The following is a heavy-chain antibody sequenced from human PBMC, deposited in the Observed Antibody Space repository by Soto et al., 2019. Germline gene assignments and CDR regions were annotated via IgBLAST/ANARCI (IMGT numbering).Heavy chain of an antibody. Sequence: GGSLRLSCAASGFTVSSNYMSWVRQAPGKGLEWVSVIYSGGSTYYADSVKGRFTISRDNSKNTLYLQMNSLRAEDTAVYYCARDIWGTGTGYYMDVWGKGTTVTVSS. J-gene: IGHJ6*03. CDR3: ARDIWGTGTGYYMDV. CDR2: IYSGGST. CDR1: GFTVSSNY. D-gene: IGHD1-7*01. V-gene: IGHV3-66*01.